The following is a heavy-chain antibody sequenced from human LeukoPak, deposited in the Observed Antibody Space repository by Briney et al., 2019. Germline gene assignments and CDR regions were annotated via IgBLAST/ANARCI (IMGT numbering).Heavy chain of an antibody. CDR1: GGTFSSYA. V-gene: IGHV1-69*13. CDR3: AGLYDSSGYYYAY. CDR2: IIPIFGTA. Sequence: ASVNVSCKASGGTFSSYAIGWVRQAPGQGLEWMGGIIPIFGTANYAQKFQGRVTITADESTSTAYMELSSLRSEDTAVYYCAGLYDSSGYYYAYWGQGTLVTVSS. J-gene: IGHJ4*02. D-gene: IGHD3-22*01.